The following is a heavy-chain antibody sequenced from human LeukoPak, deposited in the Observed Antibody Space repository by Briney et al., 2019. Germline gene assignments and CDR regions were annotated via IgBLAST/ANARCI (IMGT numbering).Heavy chain of an antibody. Sequence: TSETLSLTCAVYGGSFSGYYWSWIRQPPGKGLEWIGEINYSGSTNYNPSLKSRVTISVDTSKNQFSLKLNSVTAADTAVYFCARGVYSGGSCYSEWNYWGQGTLVTVSS. V-gene: IGHV4-34*01. D-gene: IGHD2-15*01. J-gene: IGHJ4*02. CDR1: GGSFSGYY. CDR2: INYSGST. CDR3: ARGVYSGGSCYSEWNY.